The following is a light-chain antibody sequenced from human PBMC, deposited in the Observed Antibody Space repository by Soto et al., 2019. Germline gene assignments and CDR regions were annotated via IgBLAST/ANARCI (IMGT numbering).Light chain of an antibody. CDR1: QGISSY. CDR2: AAS. Sequence: DIQLTQSPSFLSASVGDRVTITCRASQGISSYLAWYQQKPGKAPKLLIYAASTLQSGVPSRFSGSVSGTEFTLTISSLQPEDFATYYCQQLNSYPPFFGGGTKVEIK. V-gene: IGKV1-9*01. J-gene: IGKJ4*01. CDR3: QQLNSYPPF.